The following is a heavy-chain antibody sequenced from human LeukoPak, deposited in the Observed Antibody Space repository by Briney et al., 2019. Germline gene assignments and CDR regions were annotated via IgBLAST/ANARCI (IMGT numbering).Heavy chain of an antibody. CDR1: GGTFSRDT. Sequence: SVKVSCKASGGTFSRDTITWVRQAPGQGLEWMGGFIPIFGRANYAQNFQGRVMITADESTTTAYMELSSLQSEDTAVYYCARGVKYYYDGSGYYLDYWGQGTLVTVS. CDR2: FIPIFGRA. CDR3: ARGVKYYYDGSGYYLDY. D-gene: IGHD3-22*01. J-gene: IGHJ4*02. V-gene: IGHV1-69*13.